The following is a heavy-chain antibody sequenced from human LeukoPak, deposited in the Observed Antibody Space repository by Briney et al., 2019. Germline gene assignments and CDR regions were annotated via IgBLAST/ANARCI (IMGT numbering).Heavy chain of an antibody. CDR1: GFTFNYYS. J-gene: IGHJ4*02. Sequence: GGSLRLSCTASGFTFNYYSMNWVRQAPGKALEWLAYVSGNGATTNYTDSVRGRFTISRDNAKSSLYLQMNSLRDEDTAVYYCARDSDYYGSGTYPYYFDYWGPGTLVTVSS. D-gene: IGHD3-10*01. CDR2: VSGNGATT. CDR3: ARDSDYYGSGTYPYYFDY. V-gene: IGHV3-48*02.